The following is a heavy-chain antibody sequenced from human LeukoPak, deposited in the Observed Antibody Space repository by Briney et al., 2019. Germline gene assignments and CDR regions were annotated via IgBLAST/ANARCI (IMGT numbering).Heavy chain of an antibody. V-gene: IGHV1-69*13. J-gene: IGHJ6*02. Sequence: SVKVSCKASGGTFSSYAIGWVRQAPGQGLEWMGGIIPIFGTANYAQKFQGRVTITADESTSTAYMELSSLRSEDTAVYYCASMTTVTLSLYYYYGMDVWGQGTTVTVSS. CDR1: GGTFSSYA. CDR2: IIPIFGTA. D-gene: IGHD4-11*01. CDR3: ASMTTVTLSLYYYYGMDV.